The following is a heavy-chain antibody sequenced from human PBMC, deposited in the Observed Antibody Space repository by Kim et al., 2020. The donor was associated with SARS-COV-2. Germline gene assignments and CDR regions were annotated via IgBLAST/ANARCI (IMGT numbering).Heavy chain of an antibody. CDR3: ARDRYDFWSGYSDY. J-gene: IGHJ4*02. V-gene: IGHV3-64*02. Sequence: ADSVKGRFTISRDNSKNTLHLQMGSLRAEDMAVYYCARDRYDFWSGYSDYWGQGTLVTVAS. D-gene: IGHD3-3*01.